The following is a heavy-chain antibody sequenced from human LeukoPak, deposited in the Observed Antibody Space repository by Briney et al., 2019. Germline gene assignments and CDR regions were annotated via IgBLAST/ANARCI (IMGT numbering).Heavy chain of an antibody. CDR1: GFTFGDYA. D-gene: IGHD2-21*02. J-gene: IGHJ4*02. CDR3: TRDVNFVVVTVHFDY. CDR2: IRTKGNGGTT. Sequence: GGSLRLSCTASGFTFGDYAMSWVRQAPGKGLEWIGFIRTKGNGGTTEYAASVKGRFTISRDDSKSIAYLQMNSLRTEDTAVYYCTRDVNFVVVTVHFDYWGPGALVTVSS. V-gene: IGHV3-49*04.